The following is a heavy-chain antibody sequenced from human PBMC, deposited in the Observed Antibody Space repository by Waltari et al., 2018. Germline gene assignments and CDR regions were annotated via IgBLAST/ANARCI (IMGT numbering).Heavy chain of an antibody. D-gene: IGHD2-2*01. V-gene: IGHV3-49*04. J-gene: IGHJ6*03. CDR2: IRSKAYGGTT. CDR1: GFTFGDYA. CDR3: TRALSSFCSSTSCYVGYYYYYMDV. Sequence: EVQLVESGGGLVQPGRSLRLSCTASGFTFGDYAMSWVRQAPGKGLEWVGFIRSKAYGGTTEYAASVKGRFTISRDDSKSIAYLQMNSLKTEDTAVYYCTRALSSFCSSTSCYVGYYYYYMDVWGKGTTVTVSS.